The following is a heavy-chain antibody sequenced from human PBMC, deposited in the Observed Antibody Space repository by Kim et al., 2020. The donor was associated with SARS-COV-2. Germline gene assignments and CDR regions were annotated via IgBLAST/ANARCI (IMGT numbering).Heavy chain of an antibody. CDR3: AEVGDYDSSGYWSFSLYYFDY. CDR1: GFTFSSYA. V-gene: IGHV3-23*01. CDR2: ISGSGGST. Sequence: GGSLRLSCAASGFTFSSYAMSWVRQAPGKGLEWVSAISGSGGSTYYADSVKGRFTISRDNSKNTLYLQMNSLRAEDTAVYYCAEVGDYDSSGYWSFSLYYFDYWGQGTLVTVSS. J-gene: IGHJ4*02. D-gene: IGHD3-22*01.